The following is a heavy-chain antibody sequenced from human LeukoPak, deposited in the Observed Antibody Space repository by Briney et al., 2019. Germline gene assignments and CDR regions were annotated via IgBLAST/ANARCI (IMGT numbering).Heavy chain of an antibody. CDR1: GYTFTRYY. J-gene: IGHJ6*02. V-gene: IGHV1-46*01. CDR2: INPSGGST. D-gene: IGHD2-2*01. CDR3: ARDSVVIPAAIYYGMDV. Sequence: ASVKVSCKASGYTFTRYYMHWVRQAPGQGLEWMGIINPSGGSTRYAQKFQGRVTMTRDTPTSTVYMELSSLRSEDTAVYYCARDSVVIPAAIYYGMDVWGQGTTVTVSS.